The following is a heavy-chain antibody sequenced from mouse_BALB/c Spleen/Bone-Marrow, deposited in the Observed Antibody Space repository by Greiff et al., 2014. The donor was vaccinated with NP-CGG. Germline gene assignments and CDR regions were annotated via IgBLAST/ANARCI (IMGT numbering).Heavy chain of an antibody. V-gene: IGHV1-55*01. J-gene: IGHJ4*01. CDR1: GYNFTSYW. Sequence: VQVVESGAERVKPGTSVTLSCKASGYNFTSYWVNWVKLRPGQGLEWIGDIYPVSASTNYNEKFRSKATLTVDTSSSTAYMQLSNLASDDSALYYCASGVYYAMDYWGQGTSVTVSS. CDR3: ASGVYYAMDY. CDR2: IYPVSAST.